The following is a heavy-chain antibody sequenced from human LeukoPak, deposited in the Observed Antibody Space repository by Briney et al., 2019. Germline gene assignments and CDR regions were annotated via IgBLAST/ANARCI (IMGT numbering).Heavy chain of an antibody. CDR1: GFTFSSYA. Sequence: PGGSLRLSCAASGFTFSSYAMSWVRQAPGKGLEWVSAISGSGGSTYYADSVKGRFTISRDNSKNTLYLQMNSLRAEDTAVYYCAKDGDIVVVVAATPFDYWGQGTLVTVSS. D-gene: IGHD2-15*01. J-gene: IGHJ4*02. V-gene: IGHV3-23*01. CDR2: ISGSGGST. CDR3: AKDGDIVVVVAATPFDY.